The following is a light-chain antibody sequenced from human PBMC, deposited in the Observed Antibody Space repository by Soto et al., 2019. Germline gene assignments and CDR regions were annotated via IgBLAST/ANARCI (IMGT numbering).Light chain of an antibody. J-gene: IGLJ2*01. CDR3: SSYTSSSTVV. Sequence: QSALTQPASVSGSPGQSITISCTGTSIDVGGYNSVSWYQQHPGKAPKLMIYDVSNRPSGVSNRFSGSKSVNTASLTISGLQAEDEADYYCSSYTSSSTVVFGGGTKLTVL. CDR2: DVS. V-gene: IGLV2-14*03. CDR1: SIDVGGYNS.